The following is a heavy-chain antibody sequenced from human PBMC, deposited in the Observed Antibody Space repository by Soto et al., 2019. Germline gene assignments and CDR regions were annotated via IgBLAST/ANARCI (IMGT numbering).Heavy chain of an antibody. J-gene: IGHJ4*02. CDR1: GFTFSSYG. CDR2: IWYDGSDK. Sequence: PGGSLRLSCAASGFTFSSYGMHWVRQDPGKGLEWVAVIWYDGSDKYYADSVKGRFTISGDNSKNTLYLQMNSLRAEDTAVYYCARGRTKENYFDYWGQGTLVTVSS. V-gene: IGHV3-33*01. CDR3: ARGRTKENYFDY.